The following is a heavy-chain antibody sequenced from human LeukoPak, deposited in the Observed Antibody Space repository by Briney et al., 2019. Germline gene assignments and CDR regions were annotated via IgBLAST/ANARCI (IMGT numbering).Heavy chain of an antibody. J-gene: IGHJ6*02. Sequence: SETLSFTCAVSGGSISSGGYSWSWIRQPPGKGLEWIGYIYHSGSTYYNPSLKSRVTIAVDRSKNQFSLKLSSVTAADTAVYYCARDLAYCSSTSCSYGMDVWGQGTTVTVSS. V-gene: IGHV4-30-2*01. CDR1: GGSISSGGYS. D-gene: IGHD2-2*01. CDR2: IYHSGST. CDR3: ARDLAYCSSTSCSYGMDV.